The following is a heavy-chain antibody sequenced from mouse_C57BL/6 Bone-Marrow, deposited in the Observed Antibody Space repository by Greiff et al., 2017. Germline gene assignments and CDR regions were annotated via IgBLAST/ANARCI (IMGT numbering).Heavy chain of an antibody. Sequence: QVQLQQPGAELVQPGASVKMSCTASGYTFTSYWLQWVNQRPGQGLEWIGEIDPSDSSTNYNQKFKGKATLTVDTSSSTAYMQLSSLTSEDAAVYYCARGLRRRGAWFAYWGQGTLVTVSA. D-gene: IGHD2-2*01. CDR3: ARGLRRRGAWFAY. J-gene: IGHJ3*01. V-gene: IGHV1-50*01. CDR2: IDPSDSST. CDR1: GYTFTSYW.